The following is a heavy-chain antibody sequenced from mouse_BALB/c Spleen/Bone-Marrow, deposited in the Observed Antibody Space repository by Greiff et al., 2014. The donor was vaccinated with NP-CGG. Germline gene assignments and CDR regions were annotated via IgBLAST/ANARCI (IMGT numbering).Heavy chain of an antibody. CDR3: ARNGNYRYAMDY. CDR2: IYPGDGST. CDR1: GYTFTSYD. J-gene: IGHJ4*01. D-gene: IGHD2-1*01. V-gene: IGHV1S56*01. Sequence: QVQLKDSGTELVKPGALVKISCKASGYTFTSYDINWGKQRPGQGLEWIGWIYPGDGSTKYNEKFKGKATLTADKSSSTAYMQLSSLTSENSAVYFCARNGNYRYAMDYWGQGTSVTVSA.